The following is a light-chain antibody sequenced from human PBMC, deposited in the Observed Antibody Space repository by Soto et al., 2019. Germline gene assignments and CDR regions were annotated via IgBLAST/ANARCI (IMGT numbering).Light chain of an antibody. CDR3: CSYAGNSTFPYV. Sequence: QSVLTQPASVSGPPGQSITISCTGTSSDVGSYNLVSWYQHHPGKAPKLMIYEVSKRPSGVSNRFSGSKSGNTASLTISGLQAEDEADYYCCSYAGNSTFPYVFGTGTKVTVL. CDR2: EVS. CDR1: SSDVGSYNL. V-gene: IGLV2-23*02. J-gene: IGLJ1*01.